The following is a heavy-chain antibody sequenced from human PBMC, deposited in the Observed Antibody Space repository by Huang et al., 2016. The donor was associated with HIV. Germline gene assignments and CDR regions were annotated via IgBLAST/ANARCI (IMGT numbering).Heavy chain of an antibody. Sequence: VQLVQSGAEVKKPGSSVKVSCKASGGTFSSYAISWVRQAPGQGLEWMGGIIPIFGTANYAQKFQDRVTITADESTSTAYMELSSLRSEDTAVYYCAREGYCSGSSCYAPYFDYWGQGTLVTVSS. CDR1: GGTFSSYA. J-gene: IGHJ4*02. CDR3: AREGYCSGSSCYAPYFDY. CDR2: IIPIFGTA. V-gene: IGHV1-69*13. D-gene: IGHD2-15*01.